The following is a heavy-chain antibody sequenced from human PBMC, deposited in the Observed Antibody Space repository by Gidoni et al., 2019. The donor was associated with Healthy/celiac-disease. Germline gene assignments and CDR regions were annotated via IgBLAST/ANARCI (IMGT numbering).Heavy chain of an antibody. CDR1: GFTFSSYA. CDR3: ARCSGSYPTDYFDY. V-gene: IGHV3-30-3*01. D-gene: IGHD1-26*01. CDR2: ISYDGSNK. J-gene: IGHJ4*02. Sequence: QVQLVESGGGVVQPGRSLRLSCAASGFTFSSYAMHWVRQAPGKGLEWVAVISYDGSNKYYADSVKGRFTISRDNSKNTLYLQMNSLRAEDTAVYYCARCSGSYPTDYFDYWGQGTLVTVSS.